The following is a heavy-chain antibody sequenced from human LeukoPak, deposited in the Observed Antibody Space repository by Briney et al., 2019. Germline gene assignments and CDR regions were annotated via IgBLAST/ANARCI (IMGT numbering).Heavy chain of an antibody. CDR3: AIIPRAAAGPSARSPFHY. Sequence: PGGSLRLSCEVSGFTFSSYWMNWVRQAPGKGLERVANIKQDGSDKYYVDSVKGRFTISRDNAKNSLYLQMNSLRAEDTAVYYCAIIPRAAAGPSARSPFHYWGQGTLVTVSS. CDR2: IKQDGSDK. J-gene: IGHJ4*02. D-gene: IGHD6-13*01. CDR1: GFTFSSYW. V-gene: IGHV3-7*01.